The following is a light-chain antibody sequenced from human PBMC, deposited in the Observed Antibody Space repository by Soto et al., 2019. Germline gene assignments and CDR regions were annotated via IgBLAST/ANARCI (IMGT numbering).Light chain of an antibody. Sequence: DIVMTQSPATLSVSPGERVTFSCRASQGVSRKLAWYQHKPGQAPRLLISGASTGATGIPARFSGSGSGTEFNLTISRLQSEDCAIYYCQQYHTWTITFGGGTKVDI. V-gene: IGKV3-15*01. CDR2: GAS. J-gene: IGKJ4*01. CDR1: QGVSRK. CDR3: QQYHTWTIT.